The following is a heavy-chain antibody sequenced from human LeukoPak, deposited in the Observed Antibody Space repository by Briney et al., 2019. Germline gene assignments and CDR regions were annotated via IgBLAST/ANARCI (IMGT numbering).Heavy chain of an antibody. CDR1: GFTFRSYG. V-gene: IGHV3-33*01. CDR3: ARERGVIYFDD. Sequence: GGSLRLSCAASGFTFRSYGMLWVRQAPGKGLEWVAVIWYDGSNKYYADSVKGRFTISRDNSKNTLYLQMNSLRAEDTAVYYCARERGVIYFDDWGQGTLVTVSS. CDR2: IWYDGSNK. J-gene: IGHJ4*02. D-gene: IGHD3-10*01.